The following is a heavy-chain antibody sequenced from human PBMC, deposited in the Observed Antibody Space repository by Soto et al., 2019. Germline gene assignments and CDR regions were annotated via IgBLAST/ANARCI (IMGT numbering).Heavy chain of an antibody. V-gene: IGHV4-59*01. Sequence: QVQLQESGPGLVKPSETLSLTCTVSGGSISSYYWSWIRQPPGKGLEWIGYIYYSGSTNYNPSLKSRVTISVDTSKNQFSLKLSSVTAADTAVYYCAREKSSGHPHYYGMDVWGQGTTVTVSS. D-gene: IGHD6-19*01. CDR2: IYYSGST. CDR1: GGSISSYY. J-gene: IGHJ6*02. CDR3: AREKSSGHPHYYGMDV.